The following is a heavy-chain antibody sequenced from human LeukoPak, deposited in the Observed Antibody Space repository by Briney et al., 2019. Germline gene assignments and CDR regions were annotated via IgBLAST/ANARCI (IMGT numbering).Heavy chain of an antibody. D-gene: IGHD3-3*01. CDR1: GFTFTNYW. CDR2: IKHDGSEK. CDR3: ATDRGWRTSGYYLYYFEY. V-gene: IGHV3-7*01. J-gene: IGHJ4*02. Sequence: GGSLRLSCAASGFTFTNYWMFWVRQAPGKGLEWVASIKHDGSEKYYVDSVRGRFTISRDNTMNSLYLQMSSLRAEDTAVYYCATDRGWRTSGYYLYYFEYWGQGTLVTFSS.